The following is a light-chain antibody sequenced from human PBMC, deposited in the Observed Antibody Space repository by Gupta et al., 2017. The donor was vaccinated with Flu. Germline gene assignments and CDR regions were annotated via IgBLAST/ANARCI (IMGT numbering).Light chain of an antibody. J-gene: IGLJ3*02. Sequence: SSTFGSNTVNWYQQLPRTAPKLLIYSNNQRPSGVPDRFSGSKSDTSASLAISGLQSEDEADYYCASCDDSVNGGVFGGGTKLTVL. CDR3: ASCDDSVNGGV. CDR1: SSTFGSNT. V-gene: IGLV1-44*01. CDR2: SNN.